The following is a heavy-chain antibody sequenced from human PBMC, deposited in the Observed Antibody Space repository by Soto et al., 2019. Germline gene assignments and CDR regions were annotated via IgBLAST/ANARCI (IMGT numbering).Heavy chain of an antibody. J-gene: IGHJ6*02. Sequence: QVQLQESGPGLVKPSETLSLTCTVSGGSISSYYWSWIRQPAGKGLEWIGRIYTSGTTNYNPSLKSRVDMCIDTSEIQSALMLSSVTAADTAVYYCASITPTGTAEGGMDVWGHGTTVTVSS. V-gene: IGHV4-4*07. CDR1: GGSISSYY. CDR2: IYTSGTT. D-gene: IGHD1-1*01. CDR3: ASITPTGTAEGGMDV.